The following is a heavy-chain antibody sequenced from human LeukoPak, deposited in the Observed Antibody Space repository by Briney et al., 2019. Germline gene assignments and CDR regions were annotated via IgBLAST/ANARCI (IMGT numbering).Heavy chain of an antibody. J-gene: IGHJ4*02. Sequence: PGGSLRLSCAASGFTFSNYAMSWVRQAPGKGLEWVSAFSGSGGSTYYADSVKGRFTISRDSSKNTLYLQMNSLRAGGTAVYYCATSGLSRFGFWGQGTLVTVSS. CDR3: ATSGLSRFGF. V-gene: IGHV3-23*01. CDR2: FSGSGGST. CDR1: GFTFSNYA. D-gene: IGHD2/OR15-2a*01.